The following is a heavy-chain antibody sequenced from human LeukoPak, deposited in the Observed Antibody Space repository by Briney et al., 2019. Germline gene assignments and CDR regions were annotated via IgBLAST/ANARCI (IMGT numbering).Heavy chain of an antibody. Sequence: PGGSLRLSCAASGFTFSNYSMNWVRQAPGKGLEWVSYISRASSTIYYADSVKGRFTISRDNAKNSLYLQMNSLRAEDTAVYYCARSYYSSSCPDYWGRGTLVTVSS. CDR3: ARSYYSSSCPDY. J-gene: IGHJ4*02. CDR2: ISRASSTI. V-gene: IGHV3-48*01. D-gene: IGHD6-13*01. CDR1: GFTFSNYS.